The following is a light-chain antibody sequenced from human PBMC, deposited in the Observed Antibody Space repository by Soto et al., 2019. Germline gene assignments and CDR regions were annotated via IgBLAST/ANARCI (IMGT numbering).Light chain of an antibody. Sequence: EIVLTQSPGTLSLSPGERATLSCRASQSVSISYLAWYQQKPGQAPRLLIYGVSTRATGIPDRFSGSGSGTDFTLTINRLEPEDFAVYYCQQYGSSLRITFGQGTRLEIK. CDR3: QQYGSSLRIT. V-gene: IGKV3-20*01. CDR1: QSVSISY. J-gene: IGKJ5*01. CDR2: GVS.